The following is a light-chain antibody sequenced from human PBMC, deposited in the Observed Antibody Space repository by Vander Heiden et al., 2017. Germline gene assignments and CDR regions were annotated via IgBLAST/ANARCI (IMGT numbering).Light chain of an antibody. J-gene: IGLJ2*01. Sequence: QSVLTQPPSASGAPGRLVTSSFSGTSSNIGSASVSWYQQDPGTAPKLLIYTNNQRPSGVPDRFSGSKSGTSASLAINGPQSEDEADYYCVAWDDSLNGVIFGGGTTLTVL. CDR3: VAWDDSLNGVI. CDR1: SSNIGSAS. V-gene: IGLV1-44*01. CDR2: TNN.